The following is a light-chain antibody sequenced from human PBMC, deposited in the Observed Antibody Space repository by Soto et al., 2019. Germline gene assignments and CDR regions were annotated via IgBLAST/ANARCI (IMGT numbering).Light chain of an antibody. CDR1: QSITSN. J-gene: IGKJ1*01. CDR3: QQYNNWPLWT. V-gene: IGKV3-15*01. CDR2: GAS. Sequence: IVMTQSPATLSLSPGERATLSCRASQSITSNLAWYQQKPDQAPRRLIYGASTRATGIPARFSGSGSGTEFTLTITSLQSEDFAVYYCQQYNNWPLWTFGQGTKVEIK.